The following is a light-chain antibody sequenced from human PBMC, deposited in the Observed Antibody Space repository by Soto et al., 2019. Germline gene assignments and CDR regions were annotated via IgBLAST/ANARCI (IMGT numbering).Light chain of an antibody. CDR3: SSYTSSITYVV. CDR1: SSDVGGYNY. CDR2: DVS. Sequence: QSALTQPASVSGSPGQSITISCTGTSSDVGGYNYVSWYQQHPGKAPKLMIYDVSNRPSVVSNRFSGSKSGNTASLTISGLQAEDEADYYCSSYTSSITYVVFGGWNKLTV. J-gene: IGLJ2*01. V-gene: IGLV2-14*01.